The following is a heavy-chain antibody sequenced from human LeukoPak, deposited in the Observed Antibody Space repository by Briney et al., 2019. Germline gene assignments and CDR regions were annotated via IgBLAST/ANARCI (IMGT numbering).Heavy chain of an antibody. Sequence: GASVKVSCKASGYTFTSYGISWVRQAPGQGLEWMGWINTNTGNPTYAQGFTGRFVFSLDTSVSTAYLQISSLKAEDTAVYYCARLDCSSTSCHWGQGTLVTVSS. D-gene: IGHD2-2*01. CDR1: GYTFTSYG. CDR2: INTNTGNP. V-gene: IGHV7-4-1*02. J-gene: IGHJ1*01. CDR3: ARLDCSSTSCH.